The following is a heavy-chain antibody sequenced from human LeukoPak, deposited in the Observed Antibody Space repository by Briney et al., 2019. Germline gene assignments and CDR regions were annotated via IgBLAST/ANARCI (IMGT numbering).Heavy chain of an antibody. CDR3: ARRGGYYGSGKTYWFDP. CDR2: TYSTGSP. CDR1: GGSINSSSYY. V-gene: IGHV4-39*01. D-gene: IGHD3-10*01. Sequence: SETLSLTCTVSGGSINSSSYYWVWIRQPPGKGLEWIGTTYSTGSPYSNPSLKSRVTISIDTSKNQFSLKLSSVTAADTAVYYCARRGGYYGSGKTYWFDPWGQGTLVTVSS. J-gene: IGHJ5*02.